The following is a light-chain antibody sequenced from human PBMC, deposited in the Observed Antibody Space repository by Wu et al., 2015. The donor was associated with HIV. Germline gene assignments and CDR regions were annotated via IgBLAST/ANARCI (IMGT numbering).Light chain of an antibody. Sequence: DIQMTQSPSSLTASVGDTVTITCRASQNVRNYLNWYQQKPGKAPQLLIYTASNLQSGVPSRFSGSGSETDFTLTINSLQREDFATYYCQQYHSLMYTFGQGTKLEIK. CDR3: QQYHSLMYT. V-gene: IGKV1-39*01. J-gene: IGKJ2*01. CDR1: QNVRNY. CDR2: TAS.